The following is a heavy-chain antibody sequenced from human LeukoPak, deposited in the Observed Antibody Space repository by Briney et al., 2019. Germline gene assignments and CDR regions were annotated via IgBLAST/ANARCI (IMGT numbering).Heavy chain of an antibody. V-gene: IGHV1-2*02. CDR1: GYTFTGYY. CDR2: INPNSGGT. Sequence: EASVKVSCKASGYTFTGYYMHWVRQAPGQGLEWMGWINPNSGGTNYAQKFQGRVTMTRDTSISTAYMELSRLRSDDTAVYYCARDPFRFLEWPPLDYWGQGTLVTVSS. D-gene: IGHD3-3*01. J-gene: IGHJ4*02. CDR3: ARDPFRFLEWPPLDY.